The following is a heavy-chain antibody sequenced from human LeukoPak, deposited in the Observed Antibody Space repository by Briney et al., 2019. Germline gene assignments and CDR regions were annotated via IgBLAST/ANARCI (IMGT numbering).Heavy chain of an antibody. CDR2: ISSSSSTI. CDR1: GFTFSSYR. D-gene: IGHD3-10*01. Sequence: PGGSLRLSCAASGFTFSSYRMNWVRQAPGKGLEWVSYISSSSSTIYYADSVKGRFTISRDNAKNSLYLQMNSLRAEDTAVYYCARDLGIDHGSVDNWGQGTLVTVSS. CDR3: ARDLGIDHGSVDN. J-gene: IGHJ4*02. V-gene: IGHV3-48*04.